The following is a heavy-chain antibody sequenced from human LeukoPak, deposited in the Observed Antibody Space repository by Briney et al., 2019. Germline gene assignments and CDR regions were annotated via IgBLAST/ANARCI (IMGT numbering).Heavy chain of an antibody. D-gene: IGHD3-22*01. CDR2: TYYRSNLYN. V-gene: IGHV6-1*01. Sequence: TLSLTCALSGDSVSSNSAAWNWIRQSPSRGLEWLGRTYYRSNLYNDYAVAVKSRITINPDTSKNQFSLQLNSVTPEDTAVYYCARDPGLYYYDSSGYRYSEGIDYWGQGTLVTVSS. J-gene: IGHJ4*02. CDR3: ARDPGLYYYDSSGYRYSEGIDY. CDR1: GDSVSSNSAA.